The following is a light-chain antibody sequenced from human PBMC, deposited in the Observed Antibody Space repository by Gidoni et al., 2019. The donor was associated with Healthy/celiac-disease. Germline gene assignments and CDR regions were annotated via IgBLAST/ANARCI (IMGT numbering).Light chain of an antibody. J-gene: IGKJ3*01. CDR1: QSISNY. CDR3: QKYNSALIFT. V-gene: IGKV1-27*01. CDR2: DAS. Sequence: DLQITQSPSSLSASGGDRVTITCRASQSISNYLAWYQQKTGKVPKLLIYDASTLESGVPPRFSGSGSGTDFTLTISSLQPEDVATYYCQKYNSALIFTFGHXTKVDIK.